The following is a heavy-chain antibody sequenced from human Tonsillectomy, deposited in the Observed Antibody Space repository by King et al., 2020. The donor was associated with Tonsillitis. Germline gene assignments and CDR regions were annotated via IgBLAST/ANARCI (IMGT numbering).Heavy chain of an antibody. CDR1: GFTFSSYA. CDR2: ISYDGSNK. D-gene: IGHD1-26*01. CDR3: ARSSTYLPWDYYYFYGMDV. Sequence: VQLVESGGGVVQPGRSLRLSCAASGFTFSSYAMYWVRQAPGKGLEWVAVISYDGSNKYYADSVKGRFTISRDNSKNTLYLQMNSLRTEDTAVYYCARSSTYLPWDYYYFYGMDVWGQGTTVTGSS. V-gene: IGHV3-30-3*01. J-gene: IGHJ6*02.